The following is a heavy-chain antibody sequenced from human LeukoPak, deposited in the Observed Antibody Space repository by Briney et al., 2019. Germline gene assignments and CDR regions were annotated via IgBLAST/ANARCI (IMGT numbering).Heavy chain of an antibody. V-gene: IGHV3-30*02. J-gene: IGHJ5*02. Sequence: GGSLRLSCAASGFTFSSYGMHWVRQAPGKGLEWVAFIRFDGSNKYYADSVKGRFTISRDNSKNTLYLQMNSLRAEDTAVYYCAKDQVVVPAANNWFDPWGQGTLVTVSS. D-gene: IGHD2-2*01. CDR1: GFTFSSYG. CDR3: AKDQVVVPAANNWFDP. CDR2: IRFDGSNK.